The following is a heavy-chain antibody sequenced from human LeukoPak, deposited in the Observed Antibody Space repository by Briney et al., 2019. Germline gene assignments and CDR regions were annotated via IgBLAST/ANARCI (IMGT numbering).Heavy chain of an antibody. CDR2: IYTSGST. CDR1: GYSISSSYS. V-gene: IGHV4-4*07. CDR3: ARAQEYHYDRSDYFEFGAFDI. J-gene: IGHJ3*02. Sequence: SETLSLTCTVSGYSISSSYSWGWIRPPAGKGLGWIGRIYTSGSTSYNASLKSRVTISVDTSKNQFSLKLSSVTAADTAVYYCARAQEYHYDRSDYFEFGAFDIWGQGTMVTVSS. D-gene: IGHD3-22*01.